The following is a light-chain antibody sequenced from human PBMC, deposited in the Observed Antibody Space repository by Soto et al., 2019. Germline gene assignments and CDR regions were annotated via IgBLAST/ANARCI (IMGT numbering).Light chain of an antibody. V-gene: IGKV3-15*01. J-gene: IGKJ1*01. CDR1: QSVSSN. CDR3: QQHNNCPPLT. Sequence: EIVMTQSPATLSVSPGERATLSCRASQSVSSNLAWYQQKPGQAPRLLMYGASTRATGIPDMFSGSGSGTEFTLTISSLQSEDFAVYYCQQHNNCPPLTFGQGTKVEIK. CDR2: GAS.